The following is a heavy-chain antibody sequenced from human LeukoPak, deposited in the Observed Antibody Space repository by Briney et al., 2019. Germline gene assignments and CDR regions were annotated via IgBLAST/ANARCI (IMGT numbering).Heavy chain of an antibody. J-gene: IGHJ4*02. CDR1: GYTFTGYY. Sequence: ASVKVSCKASGYTFTGYYMHWVRQAPGQGLEWMGWINPNSGGTNYAQKFQGRVTMTRDTSISTAYMELSRLRSDDTAVYYCATDLRLGELSAPLDYWGQGTLVTVSS. V-gene: IGHV1-2*02. CDR3: ATDLRLGELSAPLDY. CDR2: INPNSGGT. D-gene: IGHD3-16*02.